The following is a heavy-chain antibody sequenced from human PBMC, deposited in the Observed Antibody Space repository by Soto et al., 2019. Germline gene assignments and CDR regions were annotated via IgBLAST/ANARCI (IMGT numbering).Heavy chain of an antibody. CDR2: ISSSSSYI. CDR3: ARDSIRDFWSGPSGMDV. CDR1: GFTFSSYS. J-gene: IGHJ6*02. V-gene: IGHV3-21*01. Sequence: VGSLRLSCAASGFTFSSYSMNWVRQAPGKGLEWVSSISSSSSYIYYADSVKGRFTISRDNAKNSLYLQMNSLRAEDTAVYYCARDSIRDFWSGPSGMDVWGQGTTVTVSS. D-gene: IGHD3-3*01.